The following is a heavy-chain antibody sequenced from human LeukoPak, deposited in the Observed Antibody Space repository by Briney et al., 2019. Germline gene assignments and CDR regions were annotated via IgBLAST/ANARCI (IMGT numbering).Heavy chain of an antibody. Sequence: PSETLSLTCAVYGGSFSGYYWSWIRQPPGKGLEWIGEINHSGSTNYNPSLKSRVTISVDTSKNRFSLKLSSVTAADTAVYYCARGPSSGYIRPFDYWGQGTLVTVSS. CDR3: ARGPSSGYIRPFDY. CDR2: INHSGST. V-gene: IGHV4-34*01. J-gene: IGHJ4*02. D-gene: IGHD3-22*01. CDR1: GGSFSGYY.